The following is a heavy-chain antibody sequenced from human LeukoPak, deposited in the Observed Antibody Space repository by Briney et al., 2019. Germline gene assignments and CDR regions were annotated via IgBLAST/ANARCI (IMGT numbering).Heavy chain of an antibody. CDR1: GSTFSSYW. CDR2: INSDGSST. V-gene: IGHV3-74*01. CDR3: AREPFPLEWLSTPAFDY. J-gene: IGHJ4*02. D-gene: IGHD3-3*01. Sequence: GGSLRLSCAASGSTFSSYWMHWVRQAPGKGLVWVSRINSDGSSTSYADSVKGRFTISRDNAKNTLYLQMNSLRAEDTAVYYCAREPFPLEWLSTPAFDYWGQGTLVTVSS.